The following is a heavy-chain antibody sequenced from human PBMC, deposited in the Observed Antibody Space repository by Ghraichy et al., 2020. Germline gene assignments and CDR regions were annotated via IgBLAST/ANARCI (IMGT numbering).Heavy chain of an antibody. CDR3: ASLQGVPEY. J-gene: IGHJ4*02. V-gene: IGHV3-74*01. CDR2: INSDGSST. CDR1: GFTFSNYW. Sequence: GGSLRLSCAGSGFTFSNYWMYWVRQVPGKGPVWISVINSDGSSTNYADSVKGRFTISRDNAENMVYLQMNSLRPDDTAVYYCASLQGVPEYWGQGTLVTVS. D-gene: IGHD6-6*01.